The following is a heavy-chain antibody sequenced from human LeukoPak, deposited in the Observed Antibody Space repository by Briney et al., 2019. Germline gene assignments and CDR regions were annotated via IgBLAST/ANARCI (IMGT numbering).Heavy chain of an antibody. CDR1: GYTFSGYY. V-gene: IGHV1-2*02. Sequence: ASVKVSCKASGYTFSGYYMHWVRQAPGQGLEWMGWINPNSGGTNYAQKFQGRVTMTRDTSISTAYMELSRLRSDDTAVYYCARDIVMVTYWFDPWGQGTLVTVSS. D-gene: IGHD5-18*01. CDR3: ARDIVMVTYWFDP. CDR2: INPNSGGT. J-gene: IGHJ5*02.